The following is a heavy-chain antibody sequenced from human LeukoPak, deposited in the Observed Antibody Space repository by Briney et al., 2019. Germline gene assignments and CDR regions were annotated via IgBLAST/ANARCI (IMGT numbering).Heavy chain of an antibody. CDR2: ISGSGGST. Sequence: PGGSLRLSCAASGFTFSNYTMSWVRQAPGKGLEWVSYISGSGGSTYYVDSVKGRFTISRDNSKNTLHLQMNILRAEDTAAYYCAKLGGNVAFWGQGTLVTVSS. J-gene: IGHJ4*02. CDR3: AKLGGNVAF. V-gene: IGHV3-23*01. D-gene: IGHD4-23*01. CDR1: GFTFSNYT.